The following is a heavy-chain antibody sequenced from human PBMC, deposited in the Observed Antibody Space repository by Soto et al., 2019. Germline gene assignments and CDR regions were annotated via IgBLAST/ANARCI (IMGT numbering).Heavy chain of an antibody. V-gene: IGHV3-7*04. CDR1: GFTYSSYR. CDR2: IRQDEREK. Sequence: GGSVRLSCVASGFTYSSYRMSWVRQAPGKGLEWLTNIRQDEREKNYVDSVKGRFTISRDNAKNSLYLEMDSLRVDDTAVYYCARDSGTYYDSSGDFDFWGQGTLVTVS. CDR3: ARDSGTYYDSSGDFDF. D-gene: IGHD3-22*01. J-gene: IGHJ4*02.